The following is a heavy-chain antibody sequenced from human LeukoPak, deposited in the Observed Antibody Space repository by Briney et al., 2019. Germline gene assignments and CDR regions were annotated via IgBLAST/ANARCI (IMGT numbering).Heavy chain of an antibody. CDR2: ISTSGSPI. CDR1: GFTFSSYE. D-gene: IGHD3-22*01. J-gene: IGHJ4*02. V-gene: IGHV3-48*03. CDR3: ARRGFYDTSGYLFDH. Sequence: GGSLRVSCAASGFTFSSYEMNWVRQAPGKGLEWVSYISTSGSPIYYGNSVKGRFTISRDNAKNSLYLQMNSLRAEDTALYYCARRGFYDTSGYLFDHWGQGTLVTVSS.